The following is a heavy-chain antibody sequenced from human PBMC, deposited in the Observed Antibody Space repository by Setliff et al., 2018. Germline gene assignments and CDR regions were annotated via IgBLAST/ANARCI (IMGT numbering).Heavy chain of an antibody. V-gene: IGHV3-23*01. CDR2: ISGSGGST. D-gene: IGHD3-10*01. CDR1: GFTFSSYA. CDR3: AKDWNYYGSGALDAFDI. J-gene: IGHJ3*02. Sequence: GGSLRLSCAASGFTFSSYAMSWVRQAPGKGLGWVSAISGSGGSTYYADSVKGRFTISRDNSKNTLYLQMNSLRAEDTAVYYCAKDWNYYGSGALDAFDIWGQGTMVTVSS.